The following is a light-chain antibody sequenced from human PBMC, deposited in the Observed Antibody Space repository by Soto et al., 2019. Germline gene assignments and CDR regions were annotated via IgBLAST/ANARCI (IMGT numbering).Light chain of an antibody. CDR1: SSNIGAGYD. CDR2: GNS. V-gene: IGLV1-40*01. CDR3: QSYDSSRSGVV. J-gene: IGLJ2*01. Sequence: QSVLTQPPSVSGAPGQRVTISCTGSSSNIGAGYDVHWYQQLPGTAPKLLIYGNSNRPSGVPDRFSGSKSGTSASLAIPGLQAEDAADYFWQSYDSSRSGVVFGGGTQLTVL.